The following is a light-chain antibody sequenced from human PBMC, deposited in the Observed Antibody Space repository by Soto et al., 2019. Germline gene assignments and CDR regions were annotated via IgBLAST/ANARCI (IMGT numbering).Light chain of an antibody. Sequence: ALTQSPGTLSLSPGERATLSCKASQSVSSSYLAWYQQKPGQAPRLLIFGASIRATGIPDRFIGSGSGTDFTLTISRLEPEDFAVYYCQHYVTSLTTFGQGTKVDI. J-gene: IGKJ1*01. CDR2: GAS. CDR3: QHYVTSLTT. CDR1: QSVSSSY. V-gene: IGKV3-20*01.